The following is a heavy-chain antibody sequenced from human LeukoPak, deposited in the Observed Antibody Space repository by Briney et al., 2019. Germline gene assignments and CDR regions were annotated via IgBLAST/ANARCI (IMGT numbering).Heavy chain of an antibody. V-gene: IGHV4-4*07. CDR1: GGSISSYY. CDR3: ARVLVGATWEYYFDY. J-gene: IGHJ4*02. CDR2: IYTSGST. D-gene: IGHD1-26*01. Sequence: PSETLSLTCTVSGGSISSYYWSWIRQPAGKGLEWIGRIYTSGSTNYNPSLKSRVTMSVDTSKNQFSLKLSSVTAADTAVYYCARVLVGATWEYYFDYWGQGTLVTVSS.